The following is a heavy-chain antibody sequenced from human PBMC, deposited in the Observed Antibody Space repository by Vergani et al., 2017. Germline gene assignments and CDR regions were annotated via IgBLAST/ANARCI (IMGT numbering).Heavy chain of an antibody. CDR2: IYYSGST. CDR1: GGSISSSSYY. Sequence: QLQLQESGPGLVKPSENLSLTCTVSGGSISSSSYYWGWIRQPPGKGRVWIGSIYYSGSTYYNPSLKSRITISVDTSKNQFSLKLSSVTAADTAVYYCARDQSGTGFDYWGQGTLVTVSA. V-gene: IGHV4-39*07. D-gene: IGHD1-1*01. CDR3: ARDQSGTGFDY. J-gene: IGHJ4*02.